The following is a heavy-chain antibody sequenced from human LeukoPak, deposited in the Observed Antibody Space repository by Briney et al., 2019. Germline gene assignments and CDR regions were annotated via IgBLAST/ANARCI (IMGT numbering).Heavy chain of an antibody. CDR1: GYTFTSYY. CDR2: IKPNSGDT. D-gene: IGHD3-22*01. J-gene: IGHJ4*02. V-gene: IGHV1-8*03. CDR3: ARVDDSSGYYTTTALDY. Sequence: ASVKVSCKASGYTFTSYYIHWVRQAPGQGLEWMGWIKPNSGDTNYAQKFQGRVTITRNTSISTAYMELSSLRSEDTAVYYCARVDDSSGYYTTTALDYWGQGTLVTVSS.